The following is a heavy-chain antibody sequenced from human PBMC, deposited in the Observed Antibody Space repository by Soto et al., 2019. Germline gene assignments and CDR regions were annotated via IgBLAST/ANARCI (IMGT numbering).Heavy chain of an antibody. D-gene: IGHD6-6*01. CDR1: GYTFTSYA. J-gene: IGHJ5*02. CDR2: INVGNGNT. Sequence: GASVKVSCKASGYTFTSYAMHWVRQAPGQRLEWMGWINVGNGNTKYSQKIQGRVTITRDTSASTAYMELSSLRSEDTAVYYCARDQGFDSSPSLAPWGQGTLVTVSS. CDR3: ARDQGFDSSPSLAP. V-gene: IGHV1-3*01.